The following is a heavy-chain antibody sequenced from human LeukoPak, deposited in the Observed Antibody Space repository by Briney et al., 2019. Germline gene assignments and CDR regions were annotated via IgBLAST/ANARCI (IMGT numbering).Heavy chain of an antibody. V-gene: IGHV1-18*01. CDR3: ASGASGYDSSGYTADY. CDR2: ISAYNGNT. CDR1: GYTFTNYG. D-gene: IGHD3-22*01. Sequence: ASVKVSCKASGYTFTNYGISWVRQVPGQGLEWMGWISAYNGNTNYAQKLQGRVTMTTDTSTSTAYMELRSLRSDDTAVYYCASGASGYDSSGYTADYWGQGTLVTVSS. J-gene: IGHJ4*02.